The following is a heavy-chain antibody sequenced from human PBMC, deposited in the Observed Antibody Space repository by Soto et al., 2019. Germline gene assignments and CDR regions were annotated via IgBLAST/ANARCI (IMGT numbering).Heavy chain of an antibody. CDR3: ARGGGGGLFEH. D-gene: IGHD2-21*01. CDR1: GFPFSDYY. Sequence: AGGSLRLSCEASGFPFSDYYMSWIRQAPGKGLEWLSHISPKSTYTNYADSVKGRFTISRDNTKSSLFLQMNSLGVEDTAVYYCARGGGGGLFEHWGQGVLVTVSS. V-gene: IGHV3-11*06. CDR2: ISPKSTYT. J-gene: IGHJ4*02.